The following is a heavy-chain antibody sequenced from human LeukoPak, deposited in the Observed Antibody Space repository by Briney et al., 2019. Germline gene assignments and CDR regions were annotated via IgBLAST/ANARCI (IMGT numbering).Heavy chain of an antibody. CDR1: GVSFSGYY. Sequence: SETLSLTCAVYGVSFSGYYWSWIRQPPGKGLEWIGEINHSGSTNYNPSLKSRVTISVDTSKNQFSLKLSSVTAADTAVYYCARGPGVYSSGFPPFDYWGQGTLVTVSS. V-gene: IGHV4-34*01. J-gene: IGHJ4*02. CDR2: INHSGST. CDR3: ARGPGVYSSGFPPFDY. D-gene: IGHD6-19*01.